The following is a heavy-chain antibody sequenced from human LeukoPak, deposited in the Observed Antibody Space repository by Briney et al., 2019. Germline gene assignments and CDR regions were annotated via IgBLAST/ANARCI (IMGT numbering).Heavy chain of an antibody. J-gene: IGHJ3*02. V-gene: IGHV3-21*01. CDR2: ISSSSSYI. D-gene: IGHD3-10*01. CDR1: GFAFSSYS. CDR3: ARDYGSGSYSENAFDI. Sequence: GGSLRLSCAASGFAFSSYSMNWVRQAPGKGLEWVSSISSSSSYIYYADSVKGRFTISRDNAKNSLYLQMNSLRAEDTAVYYCARDYGSGSYSENAFDIWGQGTMVTVSS.